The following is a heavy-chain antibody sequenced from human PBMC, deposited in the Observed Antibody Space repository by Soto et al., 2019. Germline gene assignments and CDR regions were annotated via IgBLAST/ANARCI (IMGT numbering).Heavy chain of an antibody. CDR1: GFTFSNYN. J-gene: IGHJ3*02. Sequence: EVQLVESGGGLVKPGGSLRLACAASGFTFSNYNMNWVRQAPGKGLEWVSSISASSSYIYYADSVKGRFNISRDNAKNSLFLQMNSLRAEDTAVYYCETGSGSYYMGDAFDIWGQGTRVTVSS. CDR2: ISASSSYI. CDR3: ETGSGSYYMGDAFDI. D-gene: IGHD3-10*01. V-gene: IGHV3-21*01.